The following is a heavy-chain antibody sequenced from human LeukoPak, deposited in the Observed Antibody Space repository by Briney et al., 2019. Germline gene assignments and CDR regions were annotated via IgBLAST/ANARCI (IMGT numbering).Heavy chain of an antibody. CDR2: IIPIFGTA. CDR3: ARDFKLPRGYWFDP. J-gene: IGHJ5*02. D-gene: IGHD4-23*01. Sequence: SVKVSCKAPGGTFSSYAISWVRQAPGQGLEWMGGIIPIFGTANYAQKFQGRVTITTDESTSTAYMELSSLRSEDTAVYYCARDFKLPRGYWFDPWGQGTLVTVSS. V-gene: IGHV1-69*05. CDR1: GGTFSSYA.